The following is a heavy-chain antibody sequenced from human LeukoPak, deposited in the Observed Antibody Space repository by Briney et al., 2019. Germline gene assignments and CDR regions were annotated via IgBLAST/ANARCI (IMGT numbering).Heavy chain of an antibody. CDR1: GFTFGIYA. Sequence: GGSLRLSCAASGFTFGIYAMNWVRQAPGKGLEWVANIKEDGSEKYYVDSVKGRFTISRDNAKDSLYLQMNSLRAEDTAVYYCARDPGTLRFLEWPPIWGQGTVVTVSS. D-gene: IGHD3-3*01. V-gene: IGHV3-7*01. CDR3: ARDPGTLRFLEWPPI. J-gene: IGHJ3*02. CDR2: IKEDGSEK.